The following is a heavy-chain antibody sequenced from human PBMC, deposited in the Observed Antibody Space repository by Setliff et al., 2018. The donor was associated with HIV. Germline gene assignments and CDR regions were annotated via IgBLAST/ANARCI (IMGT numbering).Heavy chain of an antibody. J-gene: IGHJ4*02. CDR3: ARGDYYDSSGDVRALDY. CDR2: IIPILGIA. V-gene: IGHV1-69*10. Sequence: SVKVSCKASGGTFSSYAISWVRQAPGQGLEWMGGIIPILGIANYAQKFQGRVTITADESTGTAYMELSSLRSEDTAVYYCARGDYYDSSGDVRALDYWGQGTLVTVSS. CDR1: GGTFSSYA. D-gene: IGHD3-22*01.